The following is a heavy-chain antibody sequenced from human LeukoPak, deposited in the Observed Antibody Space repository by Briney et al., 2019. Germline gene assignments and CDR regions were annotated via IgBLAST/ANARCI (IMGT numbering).Heavy chain of an antibody. D-gene: IGHD1-14*01. J-gene: IGHJ4*02. CDR2: ISWNSGSI. CDR1: GFTFDDYA. V-gene: IGHV3-9*01. Sequence: GRSLRLSCAASGFTFDDYAMHWVRQAPGKGLEWVSGISWNSGSIGYADSVKGRFTISRDNAKNSLYLQMNSLRAEDTALYYCAKDLTTGSNPAGYFDYWGQGTLVTVSS. CDR3: AKDLTTGSNPAGYFDY.